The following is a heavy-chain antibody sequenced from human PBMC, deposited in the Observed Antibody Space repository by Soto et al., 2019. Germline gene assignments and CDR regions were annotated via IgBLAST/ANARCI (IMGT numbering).Heavy chain of an antibody. CDR1: GFTFSSYA. Sequence: EVQLLESGGGLEQPGRSLRLSCAASGFTFSSYAMSWVRQAPGKGLEWVSAISGSGGTTYYAASVTGWSTISRDNSKNTLFLQMNCLRAEDTAVYYCAKFFVEGGGSSGWPWSFHYWGQGTLVTVS. CDR2: ISGSGGTT. J-gene: IGHJ4*02. CDR3: AKFFVEGGGSSGWPWSFHY. D-gene: IGHD6-25*01. V-gene: IGHV3-23*01.